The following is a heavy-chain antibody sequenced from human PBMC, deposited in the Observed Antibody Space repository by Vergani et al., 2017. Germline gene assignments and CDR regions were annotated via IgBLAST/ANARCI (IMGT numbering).Heavy chain of an antibody. J-gene: IGHJ4*02. CDR1: GFSFRGHG. D-gene: IGHD2-8*02. CDR3: AKDLSDGTAWTHFDS. Sequence: QVHLVESGGGVVQPGRSLTLSCVASGFSFRGHGMHWVRQAPGKGLEWVAMISYDGDRRDYGDFEKGRFTISRDSSKTVYLQMNSLRVEDTAMYFCAKDLSDGTAWTHFDSWGQGTLVTVSS. V-gene: IGHV3-30*18. CDR2: ISYDGDRR.